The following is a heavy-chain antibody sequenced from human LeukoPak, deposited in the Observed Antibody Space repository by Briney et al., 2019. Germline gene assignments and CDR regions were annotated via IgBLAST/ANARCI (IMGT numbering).Heavy chain of an antibody. CDR2: IWHDGSNK. V-gene: IGHV3-33*01. CDR3: ARESQQWLVYYYYGMDV. J-gene: IGHJ6*02. CDR1: GFTFSSYG. D-gene: IGHD6-19*01. Sequence: GGSLRLSCAASGFTFSSYGMHWVRQAPGKGLEWVAVIWHDGSNKYYADSVKGRFTISRDNSKSTLYLQMNSLRAEDTAVYYCARESQQWLVYYYYGMDVWGQGTTVTVSS.